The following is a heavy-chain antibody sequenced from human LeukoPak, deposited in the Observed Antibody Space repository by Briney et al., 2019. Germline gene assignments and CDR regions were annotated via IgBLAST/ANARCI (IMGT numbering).Heavy chain of an antibody. CDR1: GGSISSYY. Sequence: PSETLSLTCTVSGGSISSYYWSWIRQPAGKGLEWIGRIYTSGSTNYNPSLKSRVTMSVDTSKNQFSLELSSVTAADTAVYYCARDSSTTMVRGVIPWFDPWGQGTLVTVSS. V-gene: IGHV4-4*07. J-gene: IGHJ5*02. CDR3: ARDSSTTMVRGVIPWFDP. CDR2: IYTSGST. D-gene: IGHD3-10*01.